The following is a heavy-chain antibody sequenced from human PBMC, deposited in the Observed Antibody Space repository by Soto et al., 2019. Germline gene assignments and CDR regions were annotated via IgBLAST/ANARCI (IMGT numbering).Heavy chain of an antibody. Sequence: EVRLVQSGGGLVQPGGSLRLSCAASLFIVSDNYMSWVRQAPGKGLEWVSLIYSGGGTDYAESVKGRFTSSRDNSKNTLYLKMNSLKAEDTGIYYCATRMTTAPYCGQGTVVTVSS. CDR2: IYSGGGT. CDR1: LFIVSDNY. CDR3: ATRMTTAPY. D-gene: IGHD4-17*01. V-gene: IGHV3-66*01. J-gene: IGHJ4*02.